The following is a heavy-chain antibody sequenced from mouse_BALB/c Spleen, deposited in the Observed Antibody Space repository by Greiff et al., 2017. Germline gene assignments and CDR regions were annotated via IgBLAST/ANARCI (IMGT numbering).Heavy chain of an antibody. CDR1: GFTFSSYT. CDR2: ISSGGGNT. Sequence: EVQRVESGGGLVKPGGSLKLSCAASGFTFSSYTMSWVRQTPEKRLEWVATISSGGGNTYYPDSVKGRFTISRDNAKNNLYLLMSSLRSEDTALYYCARGYGYFDVWGAGTTVTVSS. CDR3: ARGYGYFDV. V-gene: IGHV5-9*03. J-gene: IGHJ1*01.